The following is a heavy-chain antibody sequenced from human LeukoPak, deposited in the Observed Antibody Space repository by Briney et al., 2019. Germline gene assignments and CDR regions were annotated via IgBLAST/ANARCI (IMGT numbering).Heavy chain of an antibody. V-gene: IGHV4-28*05. CDR3: ARGVYDILTYLGY. CDR2: IFYSGSF. Sequence: SETLSLTCAVSGYSISNHNWWGWIRQPPGKGLEWIGYIFYSGSFDYNPSLKSRVTMSVDTSKNQFSLKLSSVTAADTAVYYCARGVYDILTYLGYWGQGTLVTVSS. J-gene: IGHJ4*02. D-gene: IGHD3-9*01. CDR1: GYSISNHNW.